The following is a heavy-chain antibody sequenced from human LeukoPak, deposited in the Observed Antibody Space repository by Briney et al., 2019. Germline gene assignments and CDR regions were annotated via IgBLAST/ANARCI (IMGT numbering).Heavy chain of an antibody. J-gene: IGHJ4*02. CDR3: ARLTTWARPYYFDY. Sequence: GGSLRLSCAASGFTVSSNYMSWVRQAPGKGLEWVSVIYSGGSTYYADSVKGRFTISRDNSKNTLYLQMNSLRAEDTAVYYCARLTTWARPYYFDYWGQGTLVTVSS. V-gene: IGHV3-66*04. CDR1: GFTVSSNY. CDR2: IYSGGST. D-gene: IGHD1-1*01.